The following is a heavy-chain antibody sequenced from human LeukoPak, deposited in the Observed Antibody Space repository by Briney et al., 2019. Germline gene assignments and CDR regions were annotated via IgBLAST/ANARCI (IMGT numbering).Heavy chain of an antibody. V-gene: IGHV3-30*03. Sequence: GGSLRLSCAASGFTFSSYGMHWVRQAPGKGLEWVAVISYDGSNKYYADSVKGRFTISRDNSKNTLYLQMNSLRAEDTAVYYCARAPRITIFGVVNEQYFDYWGQGTLVTVSS. D-gene: IGHD3-3*01. J-gene: IGHJ4*02. CDR3: ARAPRITIFGVVNEQYFDY. CDR1: GFTFSSYG. CDR2: ISYDGSNK.